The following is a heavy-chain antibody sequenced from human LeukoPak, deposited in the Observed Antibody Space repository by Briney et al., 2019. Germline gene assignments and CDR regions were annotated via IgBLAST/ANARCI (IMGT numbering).Heavy chain of an antibody. CDR2: ISSSGSTI. V-gene: IGHV3-11*04. Sequence: GGSLRLSCAASGFTFSDYYMSWIRQAPGKGLEWVSYISSSGSTIDYADSVKGRLTISRDNDKNSLYVQMKRQRAEDTAVYYCARTYYYGSGGYYYWGQGTLVTVSS. CDR3: ARTYYYGSGGYYY. J-gene: IGHJ4*02. CDR1: GFTFSDYY. D-gene: IGHD3-22*01.